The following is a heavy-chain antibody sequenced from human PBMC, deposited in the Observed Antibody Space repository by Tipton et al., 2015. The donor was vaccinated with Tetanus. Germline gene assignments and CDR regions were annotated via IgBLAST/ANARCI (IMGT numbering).Heavy chain of an antibody. D-gene: IGHD1-26*01. CDR3: ARDQARGARGWNYFDY. CDR2: IYYSGSS. V-gene: IGHV4-31*03. CDR1: GGSISSGGYY. Sequence: TLSLTCTVSGGSISSGGYYWSWIRQHPGRGLAWIGDIYYSGSSYYNPSLKSRVTISVDTSKNQFSLKLNSVTAADTAVYYCARDQARGARGWNYFDYWGQGTLVTVSS. J-gene: IGHJ4*02.